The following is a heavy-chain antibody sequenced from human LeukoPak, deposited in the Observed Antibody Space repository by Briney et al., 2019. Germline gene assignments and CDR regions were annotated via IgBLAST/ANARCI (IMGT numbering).Heavy chain of an antibody. CDR3: ARGGGLDV. CDR2: INHNGNVN. Sequence: GGSLRLSYAASGFTFGSYWMNWARQAPGKGLEWVASINHNGNVNYYVDSVKGRFTISRDNAKNSLYLQMSNLRAEDTAVYFCARGGGLDVWGQGATVTVSS. J-gene: IGHJ6*02. D-gene: IGHD3-16*01. V-gene: IGHV3-7*03. CDR1: GFTFGSYW.